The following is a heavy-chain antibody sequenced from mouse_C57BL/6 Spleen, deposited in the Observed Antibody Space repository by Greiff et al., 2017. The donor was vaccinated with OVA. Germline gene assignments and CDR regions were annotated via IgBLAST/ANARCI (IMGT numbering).Heavy chain of an antibody. J-gene: IGHJ2*01. D-gene: IGHD2-3*01. CDR2: IDPSDSYT. Sequence: QVQLQQPGAELVRPGTSVKLSCKASGYTFTSYWMHWVKQRPGQGLEWIGVIDPSDSYTNYNQKFKGKATLTVDTSSSTAYMQLSSLTSEDSAVYYCARRDGYSDYWGQGTTLTVSS. CDR1: GYTFTSYW. CDR3: ARRDGYSDY. V-gene: IGHV1-59*01.